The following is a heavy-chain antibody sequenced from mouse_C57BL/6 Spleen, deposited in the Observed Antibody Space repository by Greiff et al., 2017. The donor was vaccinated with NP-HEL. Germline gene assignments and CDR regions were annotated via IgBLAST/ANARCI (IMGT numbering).Heavy chain of an antibody. Sequence: VQLQQSGAELVRPGTSVKMSCKASGYTFTNYWIGWAKQRPGHGLEWIGDIYPGGGYTNYNEKFKGKATLTADKSSSTAYMQFSSLTSEDSAIYYCARETGTNAMDYWGQGTSVTVSS. CDR2: IYPGGGYT. D-gene: IGHD4-1*01. J-gene: IGHJ4*01. CDR1: GYTFTNYW. V-gene: IGHV1-63*01. CDR3: ARETGTNAMDY.